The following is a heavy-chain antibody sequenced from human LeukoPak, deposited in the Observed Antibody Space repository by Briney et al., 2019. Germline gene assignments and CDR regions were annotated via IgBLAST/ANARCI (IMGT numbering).Heavy chain of an antibody. Sequence: SETLSLTCTVSGGSISSYYWSWIRQPAGKGLEWIGCIYTSGSTNYNPSLKSRVTMSVDTSKNQFSLKLSSVTAADTAVYYCARSYGDYSSGWFDPWGQGTLVTVSS. J-gene: IGHJ5*02. D-gene: IGHD4-17*01. V-gene: IGHV4-4*07. CDR3: ARSYGDYSSGWFDP. CDR1: GGSISSYY. CDR2: IYTSGST.